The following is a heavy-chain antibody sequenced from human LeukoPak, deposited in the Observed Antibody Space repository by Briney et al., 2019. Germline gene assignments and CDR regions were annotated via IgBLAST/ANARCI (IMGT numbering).Heavy chain of an antibody. CDR2: IYYSGST. CDR1: GGSVSSGSYY. V-gene: IGHV4-61*01. D-gene: IGHD3-10*01. CDR3: ARDRITMVRDAFDI. Sequence: PSETLSLTCTVSGGSVSSGSYYWSWIRQPPGKGLEWIGYIYYSGSTIYNPSLKSRVTISVDTSKNQFSLKLSSVTAADTAVYYCARDRITMVRDAFDIWGQGTMVTVSS. J-gene: IGHJ3*02.